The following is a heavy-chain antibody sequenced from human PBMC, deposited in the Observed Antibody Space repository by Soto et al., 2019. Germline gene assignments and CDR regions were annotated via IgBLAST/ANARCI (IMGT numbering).Heavy chain of an antibody. V-gene: IGHV5-51*01. J-gene: IGHJ4*02. CDR1: GYNFTNSW. D-gene: IGHD5-12*01. CDR3: ARLGGGYVPYYFDY. Sequence: GESLKISCKGSGYNFTNSWIGWVRQMPGKGLEWMGIIYPGDSDTRYSPSFQGQVTISVDKSISTAYLHWSSLKASDTAMYYCARLGGGYVPYYFDYWGQGTLVTVSS. CDR2: IYPGDSDT.